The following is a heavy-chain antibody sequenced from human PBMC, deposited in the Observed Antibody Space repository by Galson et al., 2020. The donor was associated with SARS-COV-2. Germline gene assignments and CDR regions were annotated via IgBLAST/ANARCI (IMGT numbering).Heavy chain of an antibody. CDR3: ARGLDGTGRFNGWDY. J-gene: IGHJ4*02. Sequence: SETLSLTCAVYGGSFRGYFRSWIRQPPGKGLEWNGEVNHSGSTNYNPSLKSRVTISVDTSKNQFSLKLSSVTAADTAVYYCARGLDGTGRFNGWDYWGQGTLVTVSS. D-gene: IGHD2-8*02. V-gene: IGHV4-34*01. CDR1: GGSFRGYF. CDR2: VNHSGST.